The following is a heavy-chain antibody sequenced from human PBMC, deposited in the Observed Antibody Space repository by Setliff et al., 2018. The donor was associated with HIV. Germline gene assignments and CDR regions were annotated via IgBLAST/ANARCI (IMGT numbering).Heavy chain of an antibody. CDR2: IYYTGIP. D-gene: IGHD2-15*01. CDR1: GTSINSHY. Sequence: SETLSLTCTVSGTSINSHYWSWIRQTPGKGLQWIGLIYYTGIPTYNPSLEGRITMSVDRSKNQFSLRLTSVTAADTAMYYCARVSRLHPFNPWGQGTLVTVSS. CDR3: ARVSRLHPFNP. V-gene: IGHV4-59*11. J-gene: IGHJ5*02.